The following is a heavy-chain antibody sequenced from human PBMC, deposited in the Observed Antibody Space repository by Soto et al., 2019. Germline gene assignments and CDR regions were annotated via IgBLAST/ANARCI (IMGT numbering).Heavy chain of an antibody. D-gene: IGHD3-10*01. V-gene: IGHV1-3*01. CDR3: AWYYYGSGSSYPHFQH. J-gene: IGHJ1*01. Sequence: ASVKVSCKTSGYTFTTYAIHWVRQAPGQGLEWMGLINAGNGNTKYSQKFRGRVTITRDTSASTAYMELSSLTSEDTAVYYCAWYYYGSGSSYPHFQHWAQCTLVTSPQ. CDR2: INAGNGNT. CDR1: GYTFTTYA.